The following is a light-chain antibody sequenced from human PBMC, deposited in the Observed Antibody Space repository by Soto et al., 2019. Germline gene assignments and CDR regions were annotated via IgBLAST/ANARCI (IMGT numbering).Light chain of an antibody. Sequence: QSALTQPASVSGSPGQSITISCTGTSSDVGGYNYVSWYQQHPGKAPKLMIYDVSNRPSGVSNRFSGSKSGNTASLTISGLQAEDEADYYCSSYTSSSTQVVFGGGTQLNVL. V-gene: IGLV2-14*01. J-gene: IGLJ2*01. CDR2: DVS. CDR3: SSYTSSSTQVV. CDR1: SSDVGGYNY.